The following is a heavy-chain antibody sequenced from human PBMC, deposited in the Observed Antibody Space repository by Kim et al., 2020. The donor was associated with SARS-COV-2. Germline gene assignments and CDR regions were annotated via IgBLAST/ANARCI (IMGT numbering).Heavy chain of an antibody. V-gene: IGHV3-30*01. D-gene: IGHD3-3*01. Sequence: DSRKGRFTISRATSKTTLYLQMNSLGAEDTAVYYCARDRGYYDFWRYFDYWGQGTLVTVSS. CDR3: ARDRGYYDFWRYFDY. J-gene: IGHJ4*02.